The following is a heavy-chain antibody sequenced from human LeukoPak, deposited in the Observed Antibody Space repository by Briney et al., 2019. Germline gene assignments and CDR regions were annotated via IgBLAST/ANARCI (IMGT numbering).Heavy chain of an antibody. D-gene: IGHD3-22*01. CDR3: ARHRDYYDT. CDR1: GASINNNF. J-gene: IGHJ4*01. V-gene: IGHV4-59*08. CDR2: IYSSGSA. Sequence: SETLSLTCTVSGASINNNFWAWIRQPPGKGLEWIGYIYSSGSANYNPSLKSRVIISGDTSKNQISLNLTSVTAADTAVYFCARHRDYYDTWGHGTLVTVSS.